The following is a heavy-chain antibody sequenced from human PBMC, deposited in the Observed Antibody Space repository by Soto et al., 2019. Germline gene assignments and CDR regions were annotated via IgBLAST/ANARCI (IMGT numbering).Heavy chain of an antibody. D-gene: IGHD6-19*01. J-gene: IGHJ5*02. CDR3: GKGGWSINWFDP. CDR2: VDYSGTT. CDR1: GGSIGSSSYY. V-gene: IGHV4-39*01. Sequence: QLHLQESGPGLVKPSEALSLTCIVSGGSIGSSSYYWGWIRQPPGKGLEWIGSVDYSGTTYQNPSLKRRVPMSVDTSKNQFSLKLRSVTASDTAVYFCGKGGWSINWFDPWGQGTLVTVSS.